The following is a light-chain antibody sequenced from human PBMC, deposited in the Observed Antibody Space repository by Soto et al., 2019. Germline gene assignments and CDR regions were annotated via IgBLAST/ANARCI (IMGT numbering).Light chain of an antibody. Sequence: DIQMTQSPYSLSASVGDRVTMTCRASQDIANYLVWYQQQPGKVPKLLIYAASTLHSGVPSRFSGSGSGTDFTLTISSLQPEDVGTYYCQRYDDAPLTFGGGTKVDIK. J-gene: IGKJ4*01. CDR3: QRYDDAPLT. V-gene: IGKV1-27*01. CDR1: QDIANY. CDR2: AAS.